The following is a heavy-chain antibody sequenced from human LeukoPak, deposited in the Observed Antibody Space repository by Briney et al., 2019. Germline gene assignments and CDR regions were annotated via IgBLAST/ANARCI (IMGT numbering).Heavy chain of an antibody. Sequence: PGGSLRLSCAASGFTFRSYGMHWVRQAPGKGLEWVAVIWYDGSNKYYADSVKGRFTISRDNSENTLYLQMNSLRAEDTAVYYCAKDWRGYRNGADEWGQGTLVTVSS. J-gene: IGHJ4*02. CDR1: GFTFRSYG. V-gene: IGHV3-33*06. CDR2: IWYDGSNK. D-gene: IGHD5-18*01. CDR3: AKDWRGYRNGADE.